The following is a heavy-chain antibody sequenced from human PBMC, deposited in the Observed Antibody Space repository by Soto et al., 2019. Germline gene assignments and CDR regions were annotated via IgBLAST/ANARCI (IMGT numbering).Heavy chain of an antibody. CDR3: ASSRDGYSFDY. CDR1: GGSISSSSYY. V-gene: IGHV4-39*01. J-gene: IGHJ4*02. D-gene: IGHD4-4*01. Sequence: QLQLQESGPGLVKPSETLSLTCTVSGGSISSSSYYWGWIRQPPGKGLEWIGSIYYSGSTYYNPSLKSRVTISVDTSKNQFSLKLSSVTAADTAMYYCASSRDGYSFDYWGQGTLVTVSS. CDR2: IYYSGST.